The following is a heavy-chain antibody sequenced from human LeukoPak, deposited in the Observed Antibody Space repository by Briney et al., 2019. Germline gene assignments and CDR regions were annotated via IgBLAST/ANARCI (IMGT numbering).Heavy chain of an antibody. V-gene: IGHV4-4*07. CDR3: AGVRSTVGWRSFDY. Sequence: SETLSLTCTVSGGSISSYYWSWIRQPAGKGLEWIGRIYTSGSTNYNASLKSRVSMSVDTPKNQFSLKLSSVTAADTAVYYCAGVRSTVGWRSFDYWGQGTLVTVSS. D-gene: IGHD4-23*01. CDR1: GGSISSYY. J-gene: IGHJ4*02. CDR2: IYTSGST.